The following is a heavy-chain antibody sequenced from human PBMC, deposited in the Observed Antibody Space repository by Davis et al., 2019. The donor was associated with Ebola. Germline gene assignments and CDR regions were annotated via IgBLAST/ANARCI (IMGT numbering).Heavy chain of an antibody. V-gene: IGHV3-30-3*02. D-gene: IGHD4-17*01. CDR2: ISYDGSNK. CDR1: GFTFSSYA. Sequence: GESLKISCAASGFTFSSYAMHWVRQAPGKGLEWVAVISYDGSNKYYADSVKGRFTISRDNSKNTLYLQMNSLRAEDTAVYYCAKCEATVTAQFDYWGQGTLVTVSS. J-gene: IGHJ4*02. CDR3: AKCEATVTAQFDY.